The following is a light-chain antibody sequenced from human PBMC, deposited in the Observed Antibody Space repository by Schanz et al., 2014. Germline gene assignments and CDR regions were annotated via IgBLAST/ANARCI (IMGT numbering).Light chain of an antibody. V-gene: IGLV2-23*02. CDR1: SSDVGGYND. Sequence: QSALTQPASVSGSPGQSITISCTGTSSDVGGYNDVSWYQQHPGKAPKLMIYEVNKRPSGVPDRFSGSKSGNTASLTVSGLQTEDEADYYCCSYAGSSTWVFGGGTKLTVL. CDR2: EVN. J-gene: IGLJ3*02. CDR3: CSYAGSSTWV.